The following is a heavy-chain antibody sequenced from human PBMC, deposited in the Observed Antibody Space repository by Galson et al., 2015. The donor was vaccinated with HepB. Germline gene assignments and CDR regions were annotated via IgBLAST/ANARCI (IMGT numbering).Heavy chain of an antibody. CDR2: ISYDGSNK. D-gene: IGHD2-2*01. CDR1: GFTFSSYG. Sequence: SLRLSCAASGFTFSSYGMHWVRQAPGKGLEWVAAISYDGSNKYYADSVKGRFTISRDNSKNTLYLQMNSLRAEDTAVYYCAKVGYCSSTSCYGLFDYYYYMDVWGKGTTVTVSS. CDR3: AKVGYCSSTSCYGLFDYYYYMDV. J-gene: IGHJ6*03. V-gene: IGHV3-30*18.